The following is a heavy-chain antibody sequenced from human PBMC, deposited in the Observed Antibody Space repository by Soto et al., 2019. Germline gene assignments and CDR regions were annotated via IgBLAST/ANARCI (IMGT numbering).Heavy chain of an antibody. CDR3: ARDRVLPRRTSGSGSWDAFDI. CDR2: ISAYNGNT. J-gene: IGHJ3*02. Sequence: ASVKVSCKASGYTFTSYGISWVRQAPGQGLEWMGWISAYNGNTNYAQKLQGRVTMTTDTSTSTAYMELRSLRSDDTAVYYCARDRVLPRRTSGSGSWDAFDIWGQGTMVTVPS. V-gene: IGHV1-18*01. D-gene: IGHD3-10*01. CDR1: GYTFTSYG.